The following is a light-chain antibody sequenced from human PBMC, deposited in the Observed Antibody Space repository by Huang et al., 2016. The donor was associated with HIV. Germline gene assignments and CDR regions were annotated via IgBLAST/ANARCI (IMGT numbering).Light chain of an antibody. J-gene: IGKJ1*01. Sequence: EIVMTQSPATLSVSPGERATLSCRATQSFSHNLAWYQQKPGQAPRLLIYGASTRATGVPDRFSVSGSGTEFTLTISSLQSEDFAVYYCQQYNKWPRGTFGQGTRVEVK. CDR2: GAS. CDR3: QQYNKWPRGT. CDR1: QSFSHN. V-gene: IGKV3-15*01.